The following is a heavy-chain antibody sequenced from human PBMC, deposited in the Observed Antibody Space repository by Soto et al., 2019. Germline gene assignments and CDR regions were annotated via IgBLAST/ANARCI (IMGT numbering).Heavy chain of an antibody. CDR2: LYSNRDT. CDR3: ARTDYYYDVSGYAPDAFDI. V-gene: IGHV4-39*07. Sequence: PSETVSLTCSVSGGSITRNSYSWGWIRQPPGKGLEWIGTLYSNRDTYYNPSLKSRVTISVDTSKNQFSRRLSSVTAADTAVYYCARTDYYYDVSGYAPDAFDIWGQGTMVTVSS. D-gene: IGHD3-22*01. CDR1: GGSITRNSYS. J-gene: IGHJ3*02.